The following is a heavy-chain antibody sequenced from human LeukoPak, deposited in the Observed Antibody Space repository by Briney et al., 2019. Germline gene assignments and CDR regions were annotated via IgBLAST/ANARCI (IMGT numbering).Heavy chain of an antibody. CDR2: ISSNGGST. V-gene: IGHV3-64*01. Sequence: GGSLRLSCAASGFTFSSYAMHWVRHAPGKGLEYVSAISSNGGSTYYANSVKGRFTISRDNSKNTLYLQMGSLRAEDMAVYYCARGDGYNSVDYWGQGTLVTVSS. CDR3: ARGDGYNSVDY. J-gene: IGHJ4*02. CDR1: GFTFSSYA. D-gene: IGHD5-24*01.